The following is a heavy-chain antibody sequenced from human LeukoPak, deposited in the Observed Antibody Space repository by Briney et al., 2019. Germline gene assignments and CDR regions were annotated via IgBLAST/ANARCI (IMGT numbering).Heavy chain of an antibody. CDR3: ANAEYYDFWSGPSFYYYYGMDV. Sequence: GGSLRLSCAASGFIFSSYAMSWVRQAPGKGLEWVSAISGSGGSTYYADSVKGRFTISRDNSKNTLYLQMNSLRAEDTAVYYCANAEYYDFWSGPSFYYYYGMDVWGQGTTVTVSS. CDR1: GFIFSSYA. D-gene: IGHD3-3*01. J-gene: IGHJ6*02. CDR2: ISGSGGST. V-gene: IGHV3-23*01.